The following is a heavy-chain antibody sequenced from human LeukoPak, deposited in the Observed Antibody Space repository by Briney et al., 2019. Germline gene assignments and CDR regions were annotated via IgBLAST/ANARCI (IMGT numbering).Heavy chain of an antibody. Sequence: GGSLRLSCAASGLTFSNYGMHWVRQTPGKGLEGVAFIRFDGSNKYYADSVKGRFTISRDNSKNTLYLKMNSLRTEDSAVYYCAKREGGSPNWFDPWGQGTLVTVSS. CDR2: IRFDGSNK. J-gene: IGHJ5*02. V-gene: IGHV3-30*02. D-gene: IGHD1-26*01. CDR3: AKREGGSPNWFDP. CDR1: GLTFSNYG.